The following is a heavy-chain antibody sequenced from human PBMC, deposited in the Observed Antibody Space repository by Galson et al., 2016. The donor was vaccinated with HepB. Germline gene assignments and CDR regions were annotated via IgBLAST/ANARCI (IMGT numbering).Heavy chain of an antibody. CDR3: AAGTWEFLQH. J-gene: IGHJ1*01. CDR1: GYTFTNYG. V-gene: IGHV1-18*01. CDR2: ISGNNDET. Sequence: SVKVSCKASGYTFTNYGVSWVRQAPGQGLEWMGWISGNNDETKYAQNFQGRVTMTTDTSTGTGYMELRSLRSDDTAVYYCAAGTWEFLQHWGQGTLVIVSS. D-gene: IGHD6-13*01.